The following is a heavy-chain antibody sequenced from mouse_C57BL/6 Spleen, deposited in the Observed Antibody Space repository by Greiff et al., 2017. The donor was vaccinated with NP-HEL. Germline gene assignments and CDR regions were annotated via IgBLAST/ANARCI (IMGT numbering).Heavy chain of an antibody. CDR3: AREDYSNPPL. CDR2: IYPGDGDT. Sequence: QVQLQQSGPELVKPGASVKISCKASGYAFSSSWMNWVKQRPGKGLEWIGRIYPGDGDTNYNGKFKGKATLTADKSSSTAYMQLSSLTSEDSAVYFCAREDYSNPPLWGQGTLVTVSA. V-gene: IGHV1-82*01. CDR1: GYAFSSSW. J-gene: IGHJ3*01. D-gene: IGHD2-5*01.